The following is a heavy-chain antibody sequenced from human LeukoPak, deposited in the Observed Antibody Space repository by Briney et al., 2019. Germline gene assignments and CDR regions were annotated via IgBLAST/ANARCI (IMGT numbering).Heavy chain of an antibody. V-gene: IGHV3-33*01. CDR1: GFSLSSYG. CDR3: ARDTLHPTLDY. Sequence: GESLRLSCAASGFSLSSYGMRWVRQPPGEGLGWVAVILYVGSNKYYADSMKGRFTTSRDNSTNTLNLQMNSLRAVDAAVYYCARDTLHPTLDYWGQGTLVTVSS. CDR2: ILYVGSNK. J-gene: IGHJ4*02.